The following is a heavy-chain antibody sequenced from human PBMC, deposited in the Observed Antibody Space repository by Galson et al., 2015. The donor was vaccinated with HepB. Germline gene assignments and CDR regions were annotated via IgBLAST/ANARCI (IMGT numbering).Heavy chain of an antibody. CDR2: IIPILGIA. CDR3: AIRPPYDVVGSFDY. J-gene: IGHJ4*02. V-gene: IGHV1-69*04. D-gene: IGHD3-3*01. Sequence: SVKVSCKASGGTFSSYAISWVRQAPGQGLEWMGRIIPILGIANYAQKFQGRVTITADKSTSTAYMELSSLRSEDTAVYYCAIRPPYDVVGSFDYWGQGTLVTVSS. CDR1: GGTFSSYA.